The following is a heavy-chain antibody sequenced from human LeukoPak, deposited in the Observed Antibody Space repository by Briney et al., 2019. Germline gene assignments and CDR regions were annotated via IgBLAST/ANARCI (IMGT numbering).Heavy chain of an antibody. Sequence: GGSLRLSCAASGFTFSSYGMHWVRQAPGKGLEWVAVIWYDGSNKYYADSVKGRFTISRDNSKNTLYLQMNSLRAEDTAVYYCARGGAIGWAIVATRYYGMDVWGQGTTVTVSS. J-gene: IGHJ6*02. CDR1: GFTFSSYG. V-gene: IGHV3-33*01. CDR3: ARGGAIGWAIVATRYYGMDV. D-gene: IGHD5-12*01. CDR2: IWYDGSNK.